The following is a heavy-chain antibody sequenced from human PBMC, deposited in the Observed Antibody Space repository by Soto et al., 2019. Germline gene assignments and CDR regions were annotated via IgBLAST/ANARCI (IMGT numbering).Heavy chain of an antibody. Sequence: QVQLVESGGGVVQPGRSLRLSCAASGFTFSSYGMHWVRQAAGKGLEWVAVISYDGSNKYYADSVKGRFTISRDNSKNTLYLQMNSLRAEDTAVHYCAKDQYCSSTSCYTRGYYYYGMDVWGQGTTVTVSS. D-gene: IGHD2-2*02. CDR3: AKDQYCSSTSCYTRGYYYYGMDV. V-gene: IGHV3-30*18. CDR1: GFTFSSYG. J-gene: IGHJ6*02. CDR2: ISYDGSNK.